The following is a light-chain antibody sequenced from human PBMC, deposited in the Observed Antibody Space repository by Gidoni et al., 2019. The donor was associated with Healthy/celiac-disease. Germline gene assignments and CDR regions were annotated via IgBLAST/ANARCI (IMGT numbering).Light chain of an antibody. V-gene: IGLV2-8*01. Sequence: QSALTQPPSASGSPRQSVTISCTGTSSDVGGYNYVSWYQQHPGKAPKLMIYEVSKRPSGVPDRFSGSKSGNTASLTVSVLQAEDEADYYCSSYAGSNVVFGGGTKLTVL. J-gene: IGLJ2*01. CDR3: SSYAGSNVV. CDR2: EVS. CDR1: SSDVGGYNY.